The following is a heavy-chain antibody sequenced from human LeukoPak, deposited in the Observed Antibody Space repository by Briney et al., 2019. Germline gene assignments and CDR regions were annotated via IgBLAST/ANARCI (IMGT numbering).Heavy chain of an antibody. J-gene: IGHJ4*02. CDR2: IYTSGST. CDR1: GGSFSGYY. CDR3: ARVRRITGTTDFDY. D-gene: IGHD1-20*01. Sequence: PSETLSLTCAVYGGSFSGYYWSWIRQPSGKGLEWIGRIYTSGSTNYNPSLKGRVTISVDTSKNQFSVKLSSVTAADTAVYYCARVRRITGTTDFDYWGQGTLVTVSS. V-gene: IGHV4-59*10.